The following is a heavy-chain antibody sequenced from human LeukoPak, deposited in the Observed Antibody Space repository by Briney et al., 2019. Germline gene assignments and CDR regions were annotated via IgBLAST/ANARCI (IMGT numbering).Heavy chain of an antibody. CDR2: IYYSGST. Sequence: SETLSLTCTVSGGSISSYYWSRIRQPPGKGLEWIGYIYYSGSTNYNPSLKSRVTISVDTSKNQFSLKLSSVTAADTAVYYCALAFGSSNWFDPWGQGTLVTVSS. D-gene: IGHD3-10*01. J-gene: IGHJ5*02. CDR1: GGSISSYY. V-gene: IGHV4-59*01. CDR3: ALAFGSSNWFDP.